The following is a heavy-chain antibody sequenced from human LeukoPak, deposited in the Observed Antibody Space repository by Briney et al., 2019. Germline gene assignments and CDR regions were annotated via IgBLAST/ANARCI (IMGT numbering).Heavy chain of an antibody. V-gene: IGHV3-66*01. CDR2: IYSGGST. D-gene: IGHD3-22*01. CDR1: GFTVSSNY. CDR3: ARADPFTMIVVLQGGDAFDI. J-gene: IGHJ3*02. Sequence: PGGSLRLSCAASGFTVSSNYMSWVRQAPGKGLEWVSVIYSGGSTYYADSVKGRFTISRDNSKNTLYLQMNSLRAEDTAVYYCARADPFTMIVVLQGGDAFDIWGQGTMVTVSS.